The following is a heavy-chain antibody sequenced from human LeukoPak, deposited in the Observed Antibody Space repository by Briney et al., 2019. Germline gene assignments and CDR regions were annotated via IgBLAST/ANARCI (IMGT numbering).Heavy chain of an antibody. V-gene: IGHV1-24*01. CDR1: GYTLTELS. D-gene: IGHD6-19*01. J-gene: IGHJ4*02. CDR2: FDPEDGET. CDR3: AKRTRSGWYFDY. Sequence: ASVKVSCKVSGYTLTELSMHWVRQAPGKGHGWMGGFDPEDGETIYAQKFQGRVTMTEDTSTDTAYMELSSLRSEDTAVYYCAKRTRSGWYFDYWGQGTLVTVSS.